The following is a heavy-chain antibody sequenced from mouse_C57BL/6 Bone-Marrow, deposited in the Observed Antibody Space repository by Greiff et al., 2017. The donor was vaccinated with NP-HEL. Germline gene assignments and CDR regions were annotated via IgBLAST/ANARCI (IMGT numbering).Heavy chain of an antibody. D-gene: IGHD2-4*01. J-gene: IGHJ3*01. CDR3: ARYGYYDYDDPPY. V-gene: IGHV1-19*01. CDR1: GYTFTDYY. CDR2: INPYNGGT. Sequence: VQLQQSGPVLVKPGASVKMSCKASGYTFTDYYMNWVKQSHGKSLEWIGVINPYNGGTSYNQKFKGKATLTVDKSSSTAYMELNSLTSEDSAVYYCARYGYYDYDDPPYWGQGTLVTVSA.